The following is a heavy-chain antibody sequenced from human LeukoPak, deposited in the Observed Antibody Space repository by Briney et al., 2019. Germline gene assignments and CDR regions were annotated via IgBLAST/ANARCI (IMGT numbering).Heavy chain of an antibody. CDR3: ARDQSWFGPADAFDI. CDR2: INTNTGNP. Sequence: ASVKVSCKVSGYTFTSYAMNWVRQAPGQGLEWMGWINTNTGNPTYAQGFTGRFVFSLDTSVSTAYLQISSLKAEDTAVYYCARDQSWFGPADAFDIWGQGIMVTVSS. J-gene: IGHJ3*02. V-gene: IGHV7-4-1*02. D-gene: IGHD3-10*01. CDR1: GYTFTSYA.